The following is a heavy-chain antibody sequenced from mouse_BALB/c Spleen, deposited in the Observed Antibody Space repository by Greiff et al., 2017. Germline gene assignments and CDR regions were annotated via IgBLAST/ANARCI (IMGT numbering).Heavy chain of an antibody. D-gene: IGHD1-2*01. CDR3: ARGGDGPWFAY. J-gene: IGHJ3*01. CDR2: ISSGSSTI. CDR1: GFTFSSFG. V-gene: IGHV5-17*02. Sequence: DVMLVESGGGLVQPGGSRKLSCAASGFTFSSFGMHWVRQAPEKGLEWVAYISSGSSTIYYADTVKGRFTISRDNPKNTLFLQMTSLRSEDTAMYYCARGGDGPWFAYWGQGTLVTVSA.